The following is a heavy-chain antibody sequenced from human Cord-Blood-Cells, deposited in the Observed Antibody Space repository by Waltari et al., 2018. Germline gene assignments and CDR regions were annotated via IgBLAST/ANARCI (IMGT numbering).Heavy chain of an antibody. CDR1: GFTFSSYG. CDR2: IWYDGSNK. J-gene: IGHJ6*02. V-gene: IGHV3-33*01. CDR3: AREKGGWSSGYHYYGMDV. Sequence: QVQLVESGGGVVQPGRSLRLSCAASGFTFSSYGMHWVRQAPGKGLEWVAVIWYDGSNKYYADSVKGRFTISRDNSKNTLYLQMNSLRAEDTAVYYCAREKGGWSSGYHYYGMDVWGQGTTVTVSS. D-gene: IGHD6-19*01.